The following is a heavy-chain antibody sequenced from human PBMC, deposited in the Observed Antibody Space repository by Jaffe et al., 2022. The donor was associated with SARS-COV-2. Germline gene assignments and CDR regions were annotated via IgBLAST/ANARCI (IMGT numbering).Heavy chain of an antibody. CDR2: INTNTGNP. V-gene: IGHV7-4-1*02. J-gene: IGHJ6*02. CDR1: GYTFTSYA. Sequence: QVQLVQSGSELKKPGASVKVSCKASGYTFTSYAMNWVRQAPGQGLEWMGWINTNTGNPTYAQGFTGRFVFSLDTSVSTAYLQISSLKAEDTAVYYCARGYKAVATIRVDYYYYGMDVWGQGTTVTVSS. CDR3: ARGYKAVATIRVDYYYYGMDV. D-gene: IGHD5-12*01.